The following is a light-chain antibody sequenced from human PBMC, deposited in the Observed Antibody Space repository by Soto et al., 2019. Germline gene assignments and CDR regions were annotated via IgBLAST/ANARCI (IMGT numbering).Light chain of an antibody. CDR3: QQYDNLPPIT. CDR2: DAS. CDR1: QDISNY. V-gene: IGKV1-33*01. J-gene: IGKJ5*01. Sequence: DIETPPSPSSLSASVGARVSITCQASQDISNYLNWYQQKPGKAPKLLIYDASNLETGVPSRFSGSGSGTDFTFTIRSLQPEDMATYYCQQYDNLPPITVGQGTRLEIK.